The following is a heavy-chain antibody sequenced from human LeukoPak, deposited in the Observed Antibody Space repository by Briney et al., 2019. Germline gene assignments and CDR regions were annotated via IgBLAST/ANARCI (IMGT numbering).Heavy chain of an antibody. CDR1: GVTFSSLW. CDR3: ARDRGYNSFDY. CDR2: IYPDGSVK. J-gene: IGHJ4*02. D-gene: IGHD3-10*01. Sequence: GGSLRLSCAASGVTFSSLWMTWVRQAPGKGLEWVADIYPDGSVKNYVDSMRGRFTISRDNAKNSLYLQMNSLRAEDTAVYYCARDRGYNSFDYWGQGTLVTVSS. V-gene: IGHV3-7*01.